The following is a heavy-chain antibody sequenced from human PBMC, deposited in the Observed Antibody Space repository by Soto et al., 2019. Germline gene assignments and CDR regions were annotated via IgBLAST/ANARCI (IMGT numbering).Heavy chain of an antibody. V-gene: IGHV3-7*03. CDR2: MNDDGNEK. Sequence: EVHLVESGGGLVQPGGSLRLSCAASGFTFTDHWMAWVRQAPGSGLEWVANMNDDGNEKYYVNSVKGRFTISRDNAKNSLYLQMNSLRAEDTPVYYCARDVNGGFFDLWGRGTLVTVSS. J-gene: IGHJ2*01. CDR1: GFTFTDHW. CDR3: ARDVNGGFFDL.